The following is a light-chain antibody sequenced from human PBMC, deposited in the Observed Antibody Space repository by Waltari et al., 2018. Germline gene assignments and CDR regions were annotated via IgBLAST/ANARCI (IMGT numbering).Light chain of an antibody. J-gene: IGKJ2*01. Sequence: AVQLTQSPSSLSASVGDRVSITCRASQDISNALAGYQQKAGKPPKLLIYDASTLESGVPSKFSGSGSGTYFTLSISSLQPEDFATYYCQHFNSYPPWTFGQGTNLEI. CDR3: QHFNSYPPWT. V-gene: IGKV1-13*02. CDR2: DAS. CDR1: QDISNA.